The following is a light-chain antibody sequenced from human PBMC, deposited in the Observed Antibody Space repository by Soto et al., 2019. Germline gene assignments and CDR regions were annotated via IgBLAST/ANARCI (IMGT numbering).Light chain of an antibody. V-gene: IGLV2-14*01. CDR2: EVS. CDR3: SSYTSSSTLKV. J-gene: IGLJ1*01. Sequence: QSVLTQPASVSGSPGQSITISCTGTSSDVGGYNYVSWYQQHPGKAPKLMIYEVSNRPSGVSNRFSGSKSGNTASLTISGLQAEDEADYYCSSYTSSSTLKVFGTGTKV. CDR1: SSDVGGYNY.